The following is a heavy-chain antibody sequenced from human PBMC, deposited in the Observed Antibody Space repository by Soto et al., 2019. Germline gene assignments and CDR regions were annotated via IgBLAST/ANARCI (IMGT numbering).Heavy chain of an antibody. CDR2: ISGSGGSS. CDR3: AKVTKRAAAGRYEYYKYGMDV. J-gene: IGHJ6*02. V-gene: IGHV3-23*01. D-gene: IGHD6-13*01. Sequence: GGSLRLSCAASGFAFSTYAMTWVRQAPGKGLEWVSVISGSGGSSYYAASVKGRFTIPRDNSKNTLYLQMNGLRAEDTALYYCAKVTKRAAAGRYEYYKYGMDVWGQGTTVTVSS. CDR1: GFAFSTYA.